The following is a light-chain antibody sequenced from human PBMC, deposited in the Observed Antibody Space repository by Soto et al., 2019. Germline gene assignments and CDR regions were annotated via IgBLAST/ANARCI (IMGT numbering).Light chain of an antibody. Sequence: EMGLTQSPGTLSLSPGERATLSCRASQSVSVNSLAWYQQKGGQAPRLLIYAASTRATGVPDRFSGTGSGTDFALTISRLETDDSAVYYCQQYGGSPFTFGPGTKVDIK. CDR2: AAS. V-gene: IGKV3-20*01. CDR1: QSVSVNS. CDR3: QQYGGSPFT. J-gene: IGKJ3*01.